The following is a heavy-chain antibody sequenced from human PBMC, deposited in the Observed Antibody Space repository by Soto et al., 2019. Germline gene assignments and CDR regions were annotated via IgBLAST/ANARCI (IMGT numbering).Heavy chain of an antibody. CDR3: ARDGGSGYSSCWYPPPDSVLSGMDV. J-gene: IGHJ6*02. CDR1: GFTFRSDA. CDR2: ISGSGGST. Sequence: GGSLRHSCAASGFTFRSDAMSWVRQAPGKGLEWVSAISGSGGSTYYADSVKGRFTISRDNSKNTLYLQMNSLRAEDTAVYYCARDGGSGYSSCWYPPPDSVLSGMDVWGQGTTVTVSS. V-gene: IGHV3-23*01. D-gene: IGHD6-13*01.